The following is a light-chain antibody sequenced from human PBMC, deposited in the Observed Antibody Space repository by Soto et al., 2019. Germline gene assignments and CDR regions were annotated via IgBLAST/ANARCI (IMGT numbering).Light chain of an antibody. CDR1: QAVPNN. J-gene: IGKJ4*01. CDR2: EES. V-gene: IGKV1-9*01. Sequence: DIHLTQSPSFLSASVGDRVTITCRPSQAVPNNMAWYQQKPGKPPKLLIYEESTLHSGVPSRFSGRKSGTQFTLTSDSLQPEECATYYGQQVKTYPRTCGGGTKVEIK. CDR3: QQVKTYPRT.